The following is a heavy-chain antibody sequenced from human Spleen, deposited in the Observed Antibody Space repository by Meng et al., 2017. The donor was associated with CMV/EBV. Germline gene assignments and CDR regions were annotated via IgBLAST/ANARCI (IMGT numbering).Heavy chain of an antibody. D-gene: IGHD5-24*01. J-gene: IGHJ4*02. CDR1: GFTFSSYS. CDR2: ISSSSSYI. CDR3: AREYVEMATIGVFDY. Sequence: EVQLVESGGGLVKPGGSLRLSGAASGFTFSSYSMNWVRQAPGKGLEWVSSISSSSSYIYYADSVKGRFTISRDNAKNSLYLQMNSLRAEDTAVYYCAREYVEMATIGVFDYWGQGTLVTVAS. V-gene: IGHV3-21*01.